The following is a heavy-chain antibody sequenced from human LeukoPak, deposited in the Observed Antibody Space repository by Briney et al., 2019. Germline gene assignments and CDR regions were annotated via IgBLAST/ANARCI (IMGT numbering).Heavy chain of an antibody. Sequence: ASVKVSCKVSGYTLTELSMHWVRQAPGKGLEWTGGFDPEDGETIYAQKFQGRVTMTEDTSTDTAYMELSSLRSEDTAVYYCARDTHYDILTGYWFDPWGQGALVTVSS. CDR1: GYTLTELS. D-gene: IGHD3-9*01. CDR2: FDPEDGET. V-gene: IGHV1-24*01. J-gene: IGHJ5*02. CDR3: ARDTHYDILTGYWFDP.